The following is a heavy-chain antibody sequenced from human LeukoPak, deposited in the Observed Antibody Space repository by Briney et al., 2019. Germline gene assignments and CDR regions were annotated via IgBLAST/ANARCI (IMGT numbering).Heavy chain of an antibody. CDR1: GFTFSDYY. J-gene: IGHJ4*02. D-gene: IGHD6-19*01. V-gene: IGHV3-11*01. CDR2: ISSSGSTI. CDR3: ARARQWLITTGYFDY. Sequence: GGSLRLSCAAYGFTFSDYYMSWIRQAPGKGLEWVSYISSSGSTIYYADSVKGRFTISRDNAKNSLYLQMNSLRAEDTAVYYCARARQWLITTGYFDYWGQGTLVTVSS.